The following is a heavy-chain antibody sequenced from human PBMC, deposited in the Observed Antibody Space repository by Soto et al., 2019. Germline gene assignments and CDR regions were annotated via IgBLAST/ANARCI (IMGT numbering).Heavy chain of an antibody. Sequence: PGGSLRLSCAASGFTFSSYWMSWVRQAPGKGLEWVANIKQDGSEKYYVDSVKGRFTISRDNAKNSLYLQMNGLRAEDTAVYYCASHHQYPGVVTEYFQHWGQGTLVTVSS. D-gene: IGHD3-22*01. CDR1: GFTFSSYW. V-gene: IGHV3-7*01. CDR2: IKQDGSEK. J-gene: IGHJ1*01. CDR3: ASHHQYPGVVTEYFQH.